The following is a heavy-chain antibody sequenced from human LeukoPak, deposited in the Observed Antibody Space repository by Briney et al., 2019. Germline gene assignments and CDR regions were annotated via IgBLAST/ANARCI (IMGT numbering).Heavy chain of an antibody. V-gene: IGHV4-59*01. CDR3: ARGIQWLSAFDI. CDR2: IYYSGST. D-gene: IGHD6-19*01. Sequence: SETLSLTCTVSGGSISSYYWSWIRQPPGKGLEWIGYIYYSGSTNYNPSLKSRVTISVDTSKNQFSLKLSSVTAADTAVYYCARGIQWLSAFDIWGQGTMVTVSS. CDR1: GGSISSYY. J-gene: IGHJ3*02.